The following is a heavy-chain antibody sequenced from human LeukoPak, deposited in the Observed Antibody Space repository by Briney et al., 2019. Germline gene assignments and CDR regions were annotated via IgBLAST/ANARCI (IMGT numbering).Heavy chain of an antibody. CDR3: ARTYYYDSSGYYYVAGFDY. CDR1: GFTFSTYS. Sequence: RTGGSLRLSCAASGFTFSTYSMNWVRQAPGKGLEWVSYISGGSNSIYYADSVKGRFTTSRDNAKNSLYLEMNSLRAEDTAVYFCARTYYYDSSGYYYVAGFDYWGQGTLVTVSS. J-gene: IGHJ4*02. CDR2: ISGGSNSI. D-gene: IGHD3-22*01. V-gene: IGHV3-48*04.